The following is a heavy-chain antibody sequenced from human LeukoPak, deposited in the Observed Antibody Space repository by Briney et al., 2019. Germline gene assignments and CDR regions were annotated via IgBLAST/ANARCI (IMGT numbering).Heavy chain of an antibody. CDR3: ARGGRSLVAAQFDL. J-gene: IGHJ2*01. CDR2: INHSGST. D-gene: IGHD2-15*01. V-gene: IGHV4-34*01. CDR1: GGSFSGYY. Sequence: SETLSLTCAVYGGSFSGYYRSWIRQPPGKGLEWIGEINHSGSTNYNPSLKSRVTISVDTSKNQFSLKLSSVTAADTAVYYCARGGRSLVAAQFDLWGRGTLVTVSS.